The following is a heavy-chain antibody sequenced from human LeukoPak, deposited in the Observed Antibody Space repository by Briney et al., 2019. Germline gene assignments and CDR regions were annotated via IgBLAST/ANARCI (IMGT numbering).Heavy chain of an antibody. Sequence: GGSLRLSCAASGFTFSSYNMNWVRQAPGKGLEWVSAISAGGISTYYADSVKGRFTISRDNSKNTLFLQMNSLRVEDTAVYYCAKDGPGSYYTKFDYWGQGTLVTVSS. CDR3: AKDGPGSYYTKFDY. V-gene: IGHV3-23*01. J-gene: IGHJ4*02. CDR1: GFTFSSYN. D-gene: IGHD3-10*01. CDR2: ISAGGIST.